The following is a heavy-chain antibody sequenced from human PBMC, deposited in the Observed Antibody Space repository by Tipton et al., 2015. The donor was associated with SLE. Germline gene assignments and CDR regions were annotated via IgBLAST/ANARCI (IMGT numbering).Heavy chain of an antibody. Sequence: TLSLTCAVSGYSISSGYYWGWIRQPPGRGLEWIGSFYYSGSTYYDPSLKSRVTISIDTSKNHFSLKLSSVTAADTAVYYCARHYGIMSTPLYYFDYWGQGTLVTVSS. J-gene: IGHJ4*02. CDR3: ARHYGIMSTPLYYFDY. CDR1: GYSISSGYY. V-gene: IGHV4-38-2*01. CDR2: FYYSGST. D-gene: IGHD3-9*01.